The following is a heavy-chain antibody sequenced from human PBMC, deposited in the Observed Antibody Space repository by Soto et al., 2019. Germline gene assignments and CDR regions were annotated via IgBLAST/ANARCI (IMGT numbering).Heavy chain of an antibody. CDR3: ARADYYDSSGFYYDC. J-gene: IGHJ1*01. Sequence: QVQLVQSGAEVKKPGASVKVSCKASGYIFTNHYIHWVRQAPGQGLEWMGISNPSGGSTNYLQKFQGRTTMTRDTSTSTVYMELSSLRSEDTAVYFCARADYYDSSGFYYDCWGQGTLVTVSS. CDR2: SNPSGGST. D-gene: IGHD3-22*01. V-gene: IGHV1-46*01. CDR1: GYIFTNHY.